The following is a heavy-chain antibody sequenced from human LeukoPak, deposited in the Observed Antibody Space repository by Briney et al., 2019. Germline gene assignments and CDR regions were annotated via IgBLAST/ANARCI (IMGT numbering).Heavy chain of an antibody. CDR2: LGGSGAGT. CDR1: GFTFSDYA. Sequence: PGGSLRLSCAASGFTFSDYALGWVRQASGRGLEWVATLGGSGAGTYYSDSVQGRFTISRDNSKRTLFLQMNSLRAEDTAFYYCAKAELGVDTFFDYWGQGTLVTVSS. CDR3: AKAELGVDTFFDY. D-gene: IGHD3-3*01. V-gene: IGHV3-23*01. J-gene: IGHJ4*02.